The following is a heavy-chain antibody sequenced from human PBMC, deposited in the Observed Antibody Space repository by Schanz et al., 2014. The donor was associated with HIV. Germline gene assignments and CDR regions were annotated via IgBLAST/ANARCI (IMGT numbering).Heavy chain of an antibody. Sequence: VQLVESGGGLVQPGGSLRLSCAASGFTFSSYAMNWVRQAPGKGLEWVAVISYDRSHKYYADSVKGRFTISRDNSKNTLFLQMNSLRAEDTAVYYCARVEGPPTFYYYYYGSDVWGQGTAVTVSS. CDR2: ISYDRSHK. D-gene: IGHD4-4*01. CDR3: ARVEGPPTFYYYYYGSDV. V-gene: IGHV3-30*03. J-gene: IGHJ6*02. CDR1: GFTFSSYA.